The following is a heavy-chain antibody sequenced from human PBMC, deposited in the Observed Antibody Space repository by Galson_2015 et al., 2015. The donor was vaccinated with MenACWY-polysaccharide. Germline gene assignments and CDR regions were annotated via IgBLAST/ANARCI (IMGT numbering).Heavy chain of an antibody. CDR2: IYHFGT. CDR3: ARGSNIGGLYAGFDH. D-gene: IGHD2-15*01. V-gene: IGHV4-30-2*06. J-gene: IGHJ4*02. CDR1: GGSISSGTYA. Sequence: SETLSLTCAVSGGSISSGTYAWSWVRQSPGEGLEWIGSIYHFGTFYNPSLESRVTISIDWSENQFSLTLTSLTAADTAGYYCARGSNIGGLYAGFDHWGQGSRVTVSS.